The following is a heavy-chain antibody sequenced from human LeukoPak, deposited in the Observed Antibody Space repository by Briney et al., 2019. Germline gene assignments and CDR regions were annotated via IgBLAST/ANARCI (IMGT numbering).Heavy chain of an antibody. Sequence: GGSLRLSCATSGLTFSSYWMHWVRQAPGKGLVWVSRINSDGSSTSYADSVKGRFTISRDNAKNTLYLQMNSLRAEDTAVYYCARDRIDYGSGTKRRYYYYYMDVWGKGTTVTVPS. CDR1: GLTFSSYW. D-gene: IGHD3-10*01. CDR2: INSDGSST. J-gene: IGHJ6*03. V-gene: IGHV3-74*01. CDR3: ARDRIDYGSGTKRRYYYYYMDV.